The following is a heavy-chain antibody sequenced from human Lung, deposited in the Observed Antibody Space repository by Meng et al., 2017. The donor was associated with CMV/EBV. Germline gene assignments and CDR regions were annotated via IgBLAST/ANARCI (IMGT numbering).Heavy chain of an antibody. CDR2: IDPNTGNP. Sequence: QVKLVQSGASLKKPGASVKVSCKASGYTFTSYAINWVRQAPGQGPDWMGWIDPNTGNPTYDQGFTGRFVFSLDTSVSTAYLQINSLRADDTAVYYCARDSPLDGYSLLDYWGQGTLVTVSS. D-gene: IGHD5-24*01. J-gene: IGHJ4*02. CDR3: ARDSPLDGYSLLDY. V-gene: IGHV7-4-1*02. CDR1: GYTFTSYA.